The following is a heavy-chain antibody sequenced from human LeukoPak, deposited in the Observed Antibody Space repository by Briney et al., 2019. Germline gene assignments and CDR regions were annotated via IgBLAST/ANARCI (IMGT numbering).Heavy chain of an antibody. D-gene: IGHD6-13*01. CDR2: IYYSGST. V-gene: IGHV4-59*08. J-gene: IGHJ3*02. CDR1: GGSISSYY. Sequence: PSETLSLTCTVSGGSISSYYWSWIRQPPGKGLEWIGYIYYSGSTNYNPSLKSRVTISVDTSKNQFSLKLSSVTAADTAVYYCARRKGYSSSWNDAFDIWGQGTMVTVSS. CDR3: ARRKGYSSSWNDAFDI.